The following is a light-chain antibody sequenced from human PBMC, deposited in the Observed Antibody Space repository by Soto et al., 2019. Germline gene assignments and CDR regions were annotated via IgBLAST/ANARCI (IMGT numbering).Light chain of an antibody. CDR3: AAWDDTLKRYV. CDR2: YNN. J-gene: IGLJ1*01. V-gene: IGLV1-44*01. CDR1: NSNIASNT. Sequence: QSVLTQPPSASETPGQTASISCSGSNSNIASNTVNWYQHLPGTAPQLLVYYNNQRPSGVPDRFSGSKSGTSASLAISGLQAEDESDYYCAAWDDTLKRYVFGTGTKVTVL.